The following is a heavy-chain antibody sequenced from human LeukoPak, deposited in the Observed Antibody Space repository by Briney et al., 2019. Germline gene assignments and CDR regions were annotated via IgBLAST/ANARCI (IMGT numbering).Heavy chain of an antibody. V-gene: IGHV4-39*07. D-gene: IGHD2-21*01. CDR1: GGSISSSSFY. CDR3: ARDIKVINPNNWLDP. Sequence: SETLSLTCTVSGGSISSSSFYWVWIRQPSGKGLEWIGSISYSGSTFYNPSLTSRVTISVDTSKNQFSLKLSSVTAADTAVYYCARDIKVINPNNWLDPWGQGTLVTVSS. J-gene: IGHJ5*02. CDR2: ISYSGST.